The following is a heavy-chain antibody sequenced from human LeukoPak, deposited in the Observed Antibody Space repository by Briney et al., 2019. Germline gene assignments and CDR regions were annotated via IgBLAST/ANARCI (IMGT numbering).Heavy chain of an antibody. J-gene: IGHJ4*02. V-gene: IGHV4-38-2*02. Sequence: PSETLSLTCTVSGYSISSGYYWGWIRQPPGKGLEWIGSIYHSGSTYYNPSLKGRVTISVDTSKNQFSLKLSSVTAADTAVYYCARGGVVPAAALDYWGQGTLVTVSS. D-gene: IGHD2-2*01. CDR1: GYSISSGYY. CDR2: IYHSGST. CDR3: ARGGVVPAAALDY.